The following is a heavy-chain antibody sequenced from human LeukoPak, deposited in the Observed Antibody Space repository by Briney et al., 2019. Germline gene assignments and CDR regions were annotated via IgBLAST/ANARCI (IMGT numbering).Heavy chain of an antibody. CDR1: GFTFSSYA. CDR2: ISSSSSTI. V-gene: IGHV3-48*01. J-gene: IGHJ4*02. Sequence: TGGSLRLSCAASGFTFSSYAMSWVRQAPGKGLEWVSAISSSSSTIYYADSVKGRFTISRDNAKNSLYLQMNSLRAEDTAVYYCARILPRIGESRYFDYWGQGTLVTVSS. CDR3: ARILPRIGESRYFDY. D-gene: IGHD3-10*01.